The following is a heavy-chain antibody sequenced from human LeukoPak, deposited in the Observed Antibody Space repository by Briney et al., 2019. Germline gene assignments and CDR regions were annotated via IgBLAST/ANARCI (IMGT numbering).Heavy chain of an antibody. CDR3: ARDYCSGGGCYPHRNYYFDY. D-gene: IGHD2-15*01. Sequence: ASVKVSCKASGYTFTSYYMHWVRQAPGQGLEWMGIINPSGGSTSYAQKFQGRVTMTRDTSTSTVYMELSSLRSEDTAVYYCARDYCSGGGCYPHRNYYFDYWGQGTLVTVSS. CDR1: GYTFTSYY. V-gene: IGHV1-46*01. J-gene: IGHJ4*02. CDR2: INPSGGST.